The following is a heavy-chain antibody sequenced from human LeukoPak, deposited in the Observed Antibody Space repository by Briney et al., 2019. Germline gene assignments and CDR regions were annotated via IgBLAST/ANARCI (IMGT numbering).Heavy chain of an antibody. CDR2: IKQDGSDK. CDR1: GFTFSNYW. V-gene: IGHV3-7*05. D-gene: IGHD1-20*01. J-gene: IGHJ4*02. Sequence: RGSLRLSCAASGFTFSNYWMSWVRQAPGKGLEWVADIKQDGSDKYYVDSVKGRFTISRDNAKNSLYLQMNSLRAEDTAVFYCARVYNWSYFDYWGQGTLVTVSS. CDR3: ARVYNWSYFDY.